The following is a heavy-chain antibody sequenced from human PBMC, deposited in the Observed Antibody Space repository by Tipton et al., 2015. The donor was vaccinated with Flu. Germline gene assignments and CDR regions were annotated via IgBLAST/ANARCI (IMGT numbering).Heavy chain of an antibody. V-gene: IGHV4-59*08. J-gene: IGHJ4*02. CDR3: ARSKWAAGIDY. Sequence: TLSLTCTVSGGSISSYYWSWIRQPPGKGLEWLGYIYYSGSPNYNPSLKSRVTISVDTSKNQFSLKLSSVTAADTAVYYCARSKWAAGIDYWGQGTLVTVSS. CDR1: GGSISSYY. CDR2: IYYSGSP. D-gene: IGHD1-26*01.